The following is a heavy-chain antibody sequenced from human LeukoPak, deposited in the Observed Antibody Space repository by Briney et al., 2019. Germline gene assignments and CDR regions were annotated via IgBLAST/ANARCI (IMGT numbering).Heavy chain of an antibody. CDR1: GGSISSRSYY. CDR2: IYYSGST. V-gene: IGHV4-39*01. J-gene: IGHJ4*02. D-gene: IGHD3-10*01. Sequence: PSETPSLTCTVSGGSISSRSYYWGWIRQPPGKGLEWIGNIYYSGSTYCNPSLKSRATISVDMSKNQFTLKLSSVTAADTAVYHCARRMAHGKFGEFSSSGYIDYWGQGTLVTVSS. CDR3: ARRMAHGKFGEFSSSGYIDY.